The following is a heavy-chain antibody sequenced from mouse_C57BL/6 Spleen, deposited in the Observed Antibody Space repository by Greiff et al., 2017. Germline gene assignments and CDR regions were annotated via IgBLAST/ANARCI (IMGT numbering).Heavy chain of an antibody. V-gene: IGHV1-22*01. Sequence: EVQLQQSGPELVKPGASVKMSCKASGYTFTDYNMHWVKQSHGKSLEWIGYINPNNGGTSYNQKFKGKATLTVNTSSSTAYMELRSLTSEDSAVYYCARVPYGSIYCVDYWGQGTTLTVSS. CDR1: GYTFTDYN. D-gene: IGHD1-1*01. J-gene: IGHJ2*01. CDR3: ARVPYGSIYCVDY. CDR2: INPNNGGT.